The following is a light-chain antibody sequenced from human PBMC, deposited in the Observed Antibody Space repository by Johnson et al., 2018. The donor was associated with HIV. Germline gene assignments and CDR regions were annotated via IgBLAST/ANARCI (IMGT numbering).Light chain of an antibody. V-gene: IGLV1-51*01. CDR3: GTWDGSLSTPNYV. CDR2: DND. J-gene: IGLJ1*01. Sequence: QSLFTQPPSVSAAPGQKVTISCSGSSSNIGNNYVSWYQHLPGTAPKVLIYDNDKRPSGIPDRFSGSKSGTSATLGISGLQTGDEADYYCGTWDGSLSTPNYVFGAGTKVTVL. CDR1: SSNIGNNY.